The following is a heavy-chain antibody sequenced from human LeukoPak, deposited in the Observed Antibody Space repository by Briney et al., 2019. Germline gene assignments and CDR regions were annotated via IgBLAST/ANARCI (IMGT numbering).Heavy chain of an antibody. CDR2: INPNSGGT. CDR1: GYTFTGYY. D-gene: IGHD5-18*01. Sequence: ASVKVSCKASGYTFTGYYMHWVRQAPGQGLEWMGRINPNSGGTNYAQKFQGRVTMTRDTSISTAYMELSRLGSDDTAVYYCARSLAREDTADTFDYWGQGTLVTVSS. CDR3: ARSLAREDTADTFDY. V-gene: IGHV1-2*06. J-gene: IGHJ4*02.